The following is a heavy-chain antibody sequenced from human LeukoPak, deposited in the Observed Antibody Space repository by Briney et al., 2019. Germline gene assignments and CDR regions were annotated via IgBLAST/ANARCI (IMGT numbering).Heavy chain of an antibody. Sequence: GGSLRLSCAASGFSFSRYWMSWVRQAPGKGLEWVANIKQDGSEKNYVESVKGRFTISRDNAKKSLYLQMNSLRAEDTAVYYCARLSAMVRGPEDIYYFEYWGQGTLVTVSS. CDR1: GFSFSRYW. J-gene: IGHJ4*02. CDR3: ARLSAMVRGPEDIYYFEY. V-gene: IGHV3-7*01. CDR2: IKQDGSEK. D-gene: IGHD3-10*01.